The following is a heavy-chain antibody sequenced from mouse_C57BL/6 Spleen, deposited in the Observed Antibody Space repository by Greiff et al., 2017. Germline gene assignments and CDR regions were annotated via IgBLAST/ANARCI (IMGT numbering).Heavy chain of an antibody. CDR1: GFNIKNTY. CDR2: IDPANGNT. D-gene: IGHD1-1*01. CDR3: ARSLYYYGSSGDFDY. V-gene: IGHV14-3*01. Sequence: VQLQQSVAELVRPGASVKLSCTASGFNIKNTYMHWVKQRPEQGLEWIGRIDPANGNTKYAPKFQGKATITADTSSNTAYLQLSSLTSEDTALYYCARSLYYYGSSGDFDYWGQGTTLTVAS. J-gene: IGHJ2*01.